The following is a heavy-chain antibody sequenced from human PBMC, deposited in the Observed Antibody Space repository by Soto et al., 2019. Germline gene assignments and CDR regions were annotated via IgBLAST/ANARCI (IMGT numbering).Heavy chain of an antibody. Sequence: EVQLLESGGGWVQPGGALRRCCASSGFTFSSYAMSWVRQAPGKWLEWVSVMSGSGGTAYYKDSGKGRFTISRDNSKHTLYLKMNSLIPEDTALYFCEKGPIFAVEHIYDFWGQGTLLTVSS. CDR3: EKGPIFAVEHIYDF. J-gene: IGHJ4*02. V-gene: IGHV3-23*01. CDR1: GFTFSSYA. D-gene: IGHD3-3*01. CDR2: MSGSGGTA.